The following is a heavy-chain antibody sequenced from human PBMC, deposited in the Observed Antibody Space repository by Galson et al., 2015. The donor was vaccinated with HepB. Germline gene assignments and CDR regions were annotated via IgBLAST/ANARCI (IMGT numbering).Heavy chain of an antibody. CDR3: AHTQQLPSSDAFDI. CDR1: GFSLSTSGVG. CDR2: IYWDDDK. D-gene: IGHD6-13*01. V-gene: IGHV2-5*02. Sequence: PALVKPTQTLTLTCTFSGFSLSTSGVGVGWIRQPPGKALEWLALIYWDDDKRYSPSLKSGFTITKDTSKNQVVLTMTNMDPVDTATYYCAHTQQLPSSDAFDIWGQGTMVTVSS. J-gene: IGHJ3*02.